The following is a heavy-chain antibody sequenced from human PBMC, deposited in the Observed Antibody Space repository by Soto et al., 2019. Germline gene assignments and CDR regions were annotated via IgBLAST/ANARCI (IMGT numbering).Heavy chain of an antibody. D-gene: IGHD6-6*01. J-gene: IGHJ5*02. Sequence: QVQLQEPGPGLVKPSQTLSLTCTVSGGSISRGDYYWSWIRQPPGEGLEWIGYIYHSGSTYYNPSLKSRVTISVDTSKNQFSLKLSSVTAADTAVYYCARERPDGARLDPWGQGTLVTVSS. V-gene: IGHV4-30-4*01. CDR2: IYHSGST. CDR1: GGSISRGDYY. CDR3: ARERPDGARLDP.